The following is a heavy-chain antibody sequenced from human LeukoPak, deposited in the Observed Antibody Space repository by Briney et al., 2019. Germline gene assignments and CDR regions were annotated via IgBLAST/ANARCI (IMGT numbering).Heavy chain of an antibody. CDR2: ISGSGGST. V-gene: IGHV3-23*01. Sequence: GSLRLSCAASGLTFNNAWMIWVRQAPGKGPEWVSAISGSGGSTYYADSVKGRFTISRDNSKNTLYLQMNSLRAEDTAVYYCAKDLEDIVVVPAANFNWGQGTLVTVSS. CDR3: AKDLEDIVVVPAANFN. J-gene: IGHJ4*02. CDR1: GLTFNNAW. D-gene: IGHD2-2*01.